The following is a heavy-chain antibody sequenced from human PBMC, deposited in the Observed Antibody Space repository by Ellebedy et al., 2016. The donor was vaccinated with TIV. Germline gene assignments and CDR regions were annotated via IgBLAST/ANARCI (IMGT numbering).Heavy chain of an antibody. CDR2: SSGSGGST. J-gene: IGHJ4*02. CDR1: GFTFRSYS. Sequence: GESLKISXAASGFTFRSYSLSWVRQAPGKGLEWVSASSGSGGSTYYADSVKGRFTISRDNSKNTLYLQMNSLRAEDTAVYYCAKTSASGDYGDNWGQGTLVTVSS. D-gene: IGHD4-17*01. V-gene: IGHV3-23*01. CDR3: AKTSASGDYGDN.